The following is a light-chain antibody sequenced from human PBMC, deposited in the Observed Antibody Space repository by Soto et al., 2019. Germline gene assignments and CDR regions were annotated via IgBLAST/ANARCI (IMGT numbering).Light chain of an antibody. J-gene: IGKJ2*01. CDR1: QTISTY. CDR2: DAS. CDR3: QQSDSTPYT. Sequence: DIQMTQSPSSLSASVGDRVTITCRASQTISTYLNWYQQKPGKAPRLMSYDASSLLSGVPSRFSGSGSGTDFTLTIASLKPEDFSTYYCQQSDSTPYTFGQGTKVDI. V-gene: IGKV1-39*01.